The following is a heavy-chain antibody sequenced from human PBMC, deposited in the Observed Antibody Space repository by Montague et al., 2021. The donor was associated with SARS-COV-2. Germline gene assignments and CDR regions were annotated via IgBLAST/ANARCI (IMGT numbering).Heavy chain of an antibody. CDR3: ARSLISASGTGSNFDS. J-gene: IGHJ4*02. CDR2: IHYSGT. CDR1: GGSISDSNYL. Sequence: SETLSLTCTVSGGSISDSNYLWGWIRQPPGKGLEWIGDIHYSGTYYNPSLRSRVTMSRDLSENQFSLRLRSVTAADTALYYCARSLISASGTGSNFDSWGQGTLVAVPS. V-gene: IGHV4-39*07. D-gene: IGHD6-13*01.